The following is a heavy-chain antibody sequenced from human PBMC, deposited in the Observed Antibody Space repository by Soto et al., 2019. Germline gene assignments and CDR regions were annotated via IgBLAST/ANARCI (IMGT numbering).Heavy chain of an antibody. CDR2: INHSGST. V-gene: IGHV4-34*01. CDR3: AREPSMQWLVPFDY. CDR1: GGSFSGYY. Sequence: SETLSLTCAVYGGSFSGYYWSWIRQPPGKGLEWIGKINHSGSTNYNPSLKSRVTISVDTSKNQFSQKLSSVTAADTAVYYCAREPSMQWLVPFDYWGQGTLVTVSS. D-gene: IGHD6-19*01. J-gene: IGHJ4*02.